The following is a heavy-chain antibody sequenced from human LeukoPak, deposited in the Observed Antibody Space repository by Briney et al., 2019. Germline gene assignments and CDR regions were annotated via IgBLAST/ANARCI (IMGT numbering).Heavy chain of an antibody. D-gene: IGHD2-15*01. J-gene: IGHJ4*02. CDR1: GYTFTGYY. Sequence: ASVKVSCKASGYTFTGYYMHWVRQAPGQGLEWMGWINPNSGGTNYAQKFQGRVTMTRDTSISTAYMELSRLRSDDTAVYYCARGGRGRYCSGGSCYDYWGQGTLVTVSS. CDR3: ARGGRGRYCSGGSCYDY. CDR2: INPNSGGT. V-gene: IGHV1-2*02.